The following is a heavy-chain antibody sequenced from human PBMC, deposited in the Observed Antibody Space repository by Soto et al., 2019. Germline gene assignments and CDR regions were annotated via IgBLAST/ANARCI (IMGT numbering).Heavy chain of an antibody. CDR3: VRTSLVVAAATREDY. Sequence: EVQLVESGGGLVQPGGSLRLSCAASGFTLRSTWINGVRQPQGKGWLWVSRINSDGSSTSYADSVKGRFTISRDNAKNTLYLQMNSLRAEDTAVYYCVRTSLVVAAATREDYWGQGTLVTVSS. D-gene: IGHD2-15*01. CDR1: GFTLRSTW. J-gene: IGHJ4*02. V-gene: IGHV3-74*01. CDR2: INSDGSST.